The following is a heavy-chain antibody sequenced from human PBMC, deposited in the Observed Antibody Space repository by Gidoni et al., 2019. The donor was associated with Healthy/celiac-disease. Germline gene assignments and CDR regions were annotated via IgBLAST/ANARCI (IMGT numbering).Heavy chain of an antibody. CDR1: GGSFSGYY. Sequence: QVQLQQWGAGLLKPSATLSLTCAVSGGSFSGYYWSWIRQPPGKGLEWIGEINHSGSTNYNPSLKSRFTISVDTSKNQFSLKLSSVTAADTAVYYCARGIAWSGYYKYNWFDPWGQGTLVTVSS. D-gene: IGHD3-3*01. J-gene: IGHJ5*02. V-gene: IGHV4-34*01. CDR2: INHSGST. CDR3: ARGIAWSGYYKYNWFDP.